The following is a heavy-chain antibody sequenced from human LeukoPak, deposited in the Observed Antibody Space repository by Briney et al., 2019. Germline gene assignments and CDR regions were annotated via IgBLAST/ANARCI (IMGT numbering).Heavy chain of an antibody. CDR3: ARPRDSGWSKTWDY. J-gene: IGHJ4*02. Sequence: GGSLRLSCAGSGFTSVSYWMTWVRQAPGKGLEWVANIKQDGSEKYYVDSVKGRFTISRDNAQNSLYLQMNSLRAEDTAVYYCARPRDSGWSKTWDYWGQGTLVTVSS. V-gene: IGHV3-7*03. D-gene: IGHD6-13*01. CDR1: GFTSVSYW. CDR2: IKQDGSEK.